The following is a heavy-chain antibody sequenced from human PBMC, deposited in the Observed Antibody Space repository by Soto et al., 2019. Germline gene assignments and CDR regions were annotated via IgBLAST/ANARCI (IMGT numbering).Heavy chain of an antibody. CDR2: ISGSISTI. J-gene: IGHJ4*02. D-gene: IGHD6-19*01. CDR3: ARSSYSSVCNY. CDR1: GFTFSSYA. Sequence: EVQLVESGGGLVQPGGSLRLSCAASGFTFSSYALNWVRQAPGKGLELVSYISGSISTIYYADSVKGRFTISRDNAKNSVYLQMNSLRDEDSAVYYCARSSYSSVCNYWGQGTPVTVSS. V-gene: IGHV3-48*02.